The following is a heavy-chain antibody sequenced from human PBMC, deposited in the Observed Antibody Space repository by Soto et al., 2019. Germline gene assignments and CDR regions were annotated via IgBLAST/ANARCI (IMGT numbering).Heavy chain of an antibody. CDR2: IKSKAENYAT. Sequence: VGSLRLSYAASGLTFRDYARHWVRLASGKGLEWVGRIKSKAENYATAYAASVKGRFTISRDDSQNTAYLQMDSLKTEDTAVYYYSRLGFSSTWYGLNYWGHGTLVTVSS. CDR3: SRLGFSSTWYGLNY. V-gene: IGHV3-73*01. CDR1: GLTFRDYA. J-gene: IGHJ4*01. D-gene: IGHD6-13*01.